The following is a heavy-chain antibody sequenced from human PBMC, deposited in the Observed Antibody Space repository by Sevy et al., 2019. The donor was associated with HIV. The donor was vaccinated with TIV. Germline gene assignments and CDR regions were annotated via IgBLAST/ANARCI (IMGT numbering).Heavy chain of an antibody. CDR2: FDPEDGET. CDR3: AITKDYYDNSGYPFDY. J-gene: IGHJ4*02. V-gene: IGHV1-24*01. Sequence: ASVKVSCKVSGYTLTKLSMHWVRQAPGKGLEWMGTFDPEDGETIYAQTFQGRVTMTEDTSIDTAYMELSSLRSEDTAVFYCAITKDYYDNSGYPFDYWGQGTLVTVSS. CDR1: GYTLTKLS. D-gene: IGHD3-22*01.